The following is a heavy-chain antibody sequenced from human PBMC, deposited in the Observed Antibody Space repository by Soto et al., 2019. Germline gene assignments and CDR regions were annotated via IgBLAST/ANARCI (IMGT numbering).Heavy chain of an antibody. CDR1: GGSISSSHYY. J-gene: IGHJ6*02. CDR3: ARPSDFSGVGV. V-gene: IGHV4-39*01. D-gene: IGHD2-21*02. Sequence: TSETLSLTCTVSGGSISSSHYYWGWIRQPPGKGLEWIGGIYKSGNTYYNPSLKSRVTISVDTSKNQFSLKLSSVTAADTAVYYCARPSDFSGVGVWGQGTTVTVSS. CDR2: IYKSGNT.